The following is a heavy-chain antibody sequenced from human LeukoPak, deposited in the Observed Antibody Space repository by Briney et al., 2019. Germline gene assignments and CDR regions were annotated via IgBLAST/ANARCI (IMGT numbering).Heavy chain of an antibody. Sequence: ASVKVSCKASGYTYTTYGITWVRQAPGQGLEGMGWISAYNGNTNYAQKFQGRLTITADTTTRTDYMEMRRLRFDATVLYYGARQAACSSIRCPIDYWGQGTLVTVSS. V-gene: IGHV1-18*01. CDR3: ARQAACSSIRCPIDY. J-gene: IGHJ4*02. CDR1: GYTYTTYG. CDR2: ISAYNGNT. D-gene: IGHD2-2*01.